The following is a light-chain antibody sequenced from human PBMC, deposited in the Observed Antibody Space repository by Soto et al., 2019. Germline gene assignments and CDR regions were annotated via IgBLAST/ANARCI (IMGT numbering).Light chain of an antibody. Sequence: EILLTQSPVTLALSPGESATLSCRASQSIGSNYLAWYQQKPGQAPRLLIYGASKRATGIPDRFSGSGSGAEFTLTISRLEAEDFATYYCQQHDTSITWTFGQGTRWIS. CDR1: QSIGSNY. CDR2: GAS. V-gene: IGKV3-20*01. CDR3: QQHDTSITWT. J-gene: IGKJ1*01.